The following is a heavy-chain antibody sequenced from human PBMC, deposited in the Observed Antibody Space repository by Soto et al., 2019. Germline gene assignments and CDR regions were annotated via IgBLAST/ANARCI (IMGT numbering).Heavy chain of an antibody. D-gene: IGHD1-26*01. V-gene: IGHV4-61*01. Sequence: SETLSLTCSVYGDSVSSDRYFWTWIRQPPGKGLEWIAYISYTGDTNYNPSLKSRVTISVDTSRNQFSLTLTSVTAADTAVYFCARIVVGATVDLWGQGSLVTVSS. J-gene: IGHJ5*02. CDR3: ARIVVGATVDL. CDR2: ISYTGDT. CDR1: GDSVSSDRYF.